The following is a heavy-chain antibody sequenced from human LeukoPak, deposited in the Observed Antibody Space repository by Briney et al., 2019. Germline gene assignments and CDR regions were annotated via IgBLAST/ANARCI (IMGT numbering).Heavy chain of an antibody. CDR3: ASYGDYVNFLAFDI. CDR2: ISGSGGST. J-gene: IGHJ3*02. CDR1: GFTFSSYA. Sequence: PGGSLRLSCAASGFTFSSYAMSWVRQAPGKGLEWVSTISGSGGSTYYADSVKGRFTISRDNSKNTLYLQMNSLRAEDTAVYYCASYGDYVNFLAFDIWGQGTMVTVSS. V-gene: IGHV3-23*01. D-gene: IGHD4-17*01.